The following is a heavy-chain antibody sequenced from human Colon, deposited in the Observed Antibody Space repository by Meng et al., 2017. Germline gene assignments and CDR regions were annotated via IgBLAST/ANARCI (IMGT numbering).Heavy chain of an antibody. CDR2: ISNGGYGF. Sequence: HGRLGGQGGLLVTPGGGLRPACAVSGFTFSDYYMSWIRYAPRKGLEWLAYISNGGYGFYFADSVKGRFNISQDNAANSVYLHMDSLGADDTGVYYCARDFYETVSGSYHGAYFDNWGQGTLVTVAS. CDR1: GFTFSDYY. D-gene: IGHD2/OR15-2a*01. V-gene: IGHV3-11*04. J-gene: IGHJ4*02. CDR3: ARDFYETVSGSYHGAYFDN.